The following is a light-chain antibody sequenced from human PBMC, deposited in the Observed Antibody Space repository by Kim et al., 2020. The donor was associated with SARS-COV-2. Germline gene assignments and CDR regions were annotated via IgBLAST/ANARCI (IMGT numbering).Light chain of an antibody. CDR2: QDN. CDR3: QAWDSRIS. J-gene: IGLJ1*01. Sequence: SYELTQPPSVSVSPGQTASITCSGDKLGDKYASWYQQKPGQSPVLVIYQDNKRPSVIPERFSGSNSGNTATLTISGTHAMDEADYYCQAWDSRISFGTGTKVTVL. V-gene: IGLV3-1*01. CDR1: KLGDKY.